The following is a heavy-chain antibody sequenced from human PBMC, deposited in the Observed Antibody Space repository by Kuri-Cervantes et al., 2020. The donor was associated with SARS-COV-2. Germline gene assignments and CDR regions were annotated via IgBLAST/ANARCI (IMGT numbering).Heavy chain of an antibody. Sequence: GGSLRLSCAASGFTFSSYGMHWVRQAPGKGLEWVAVIWYDGSNKYYADSVKGRFTISRDNSKNTLYLQMNSLRAEDTAVYYCARAAYSSSWYGERNWLDPWGQGTLVTVSS. CDR3: ARAAYSSSWYGERNWLDP. CDR2: IWYDGSNK. J-gene: IGHJ5*02. D-gene: IGHD6-13*01. CDR1: GFTFSSYG. V-gene: IGHV3-33*01.